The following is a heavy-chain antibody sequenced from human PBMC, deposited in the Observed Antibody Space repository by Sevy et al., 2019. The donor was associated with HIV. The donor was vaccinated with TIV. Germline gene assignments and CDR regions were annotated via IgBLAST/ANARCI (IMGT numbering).Heavy chain of an antibody. Sequence: GGSLRLSCAASGFSFSNYWMSWVRQAPGKGLEWVANIKRVGSERYYVASVKGRFTISRDNAKTSLYLQMHSLRAEDTAVYYCARDCSSASCLWGLDVWGQGTTVTVSS. CDR1: GFSFSNYW. D-gene: IGHD2-2*01. CDR3: ARDCSSASCLWGLDV. J-gene: IGHJ6*02. CDR2: IKRVGSER. V-gene: IGHV3-7*03.